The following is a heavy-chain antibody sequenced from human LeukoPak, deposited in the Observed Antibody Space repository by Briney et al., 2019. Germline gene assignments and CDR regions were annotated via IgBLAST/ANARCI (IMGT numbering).Heavy chain of an antibody. Sequence: ASVRVSCTASGYTLTGYYMHWVRQAPGQGLEWMGWISTNSGATNYAQTFQGRVTMTRDTSISTAYMEPTILRSADTAVCYCSSAGNSFDYWGQGTLVTVSS. J-gene: IGHJ4*02. CDR3: SSAGNSFDY. CDR2: ISTNSGAT. CDR1: GYTLTGYY. D-gene: IGHD6-13*01. V-gene: IGHV1-2*02.